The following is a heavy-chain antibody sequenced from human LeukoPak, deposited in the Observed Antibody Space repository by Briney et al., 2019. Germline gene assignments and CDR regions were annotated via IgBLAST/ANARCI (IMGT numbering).Heavy chain of an antibody. CDR3: AREAPGGFDH. V-gene: IGHV4-59*01. D-gene: IGHD1-14*01. Sequence: SETLSLTCTVSGGSISSYYWSWIRQPPGKGLEWIGYIYYSGSTNYNPSLKSRVTISVDTSKNQFSLKLSSVTAADTAVYYCAREAPGGFDHWGQGTLVTVSS. J-gene: IGHJ5*02. CDR1: GGSISSYY. CDR2: IYYSGST.